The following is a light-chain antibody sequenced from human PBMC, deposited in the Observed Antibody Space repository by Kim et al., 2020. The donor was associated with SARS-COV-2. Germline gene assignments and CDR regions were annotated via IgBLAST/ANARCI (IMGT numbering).Light chain of an antibody. CDR2: EDN. J-gene: IGLJ2*01. V-gene: IGLV6-57*03. CDR1: SGSMASNY. Sequence: GKPVTISCTRSSGSMASNYVQWYQQRPGSAPTTVIYEDNQRPSGVPDRFSGSIDSSSNSASLTISGLKTEDEADYYCQSYDSSTVVFGGGTQLTVL. CDR3: QSYDSSTVV.